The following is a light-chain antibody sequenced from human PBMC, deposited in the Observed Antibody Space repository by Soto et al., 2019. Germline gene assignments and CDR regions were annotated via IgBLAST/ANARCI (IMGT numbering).Light chain of an antibody. Sequence: QPVLTQSSSASASLGSSVKLTCTLSSGHSSDIIAWHQQQPGKAPRYLMKLEGSGSYNKGSGVPDRFSGSRSGADRYLSISNLQSEDEADYYCETWVSNTRVFGGGTQLTVL. V-gene: IGLV4-60*03. J-gene: IGLJ2*01. CDR3: ETWVSNTRV. CDR1: SGHSSDI. CDR2: LEGSGSY.